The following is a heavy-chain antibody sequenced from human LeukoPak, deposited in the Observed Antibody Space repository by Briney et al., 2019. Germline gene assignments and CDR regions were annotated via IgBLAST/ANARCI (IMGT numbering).Heavy chain of an antibody. V-gene: IGHV4-31*03. CDR2: IYYSGST. J-gene: IGHJ4*02. D-gene: IGHD3-22*01. CDR3: ARTYYYDSSGYSPYYFDY. CDR1: GGSISSGGYY. Sequence: PSETLSLTRTVSGGSISSGGYYWSWIRQHPGKGLEWIGYIYYSGSTYYNPSLKSRVTISVDTSKNQFSLKLSSVTAADTAVYYCARTYYYDSSGYSPYYFDYWGQGTLVTVSS.